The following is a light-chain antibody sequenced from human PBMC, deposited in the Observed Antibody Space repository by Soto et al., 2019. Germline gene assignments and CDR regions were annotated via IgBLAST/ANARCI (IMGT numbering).Light chain of an antibody. J-gene: IGKJ1*01. CDR3: QHYNKWPPWT. CDR1: QSVSSS. V-gene: IGKV3-15*01. CDR2: GAS. Sequence: EIVMTQSPATLSVSPGERATLSCRASQSVSSSLAWYQQKPGQAPRLLIYGASTRATGIPARFSGSGSGTEFTLTISSLQCEDFAVYYCQHYNKWPPWTFGQGTKVEIK.